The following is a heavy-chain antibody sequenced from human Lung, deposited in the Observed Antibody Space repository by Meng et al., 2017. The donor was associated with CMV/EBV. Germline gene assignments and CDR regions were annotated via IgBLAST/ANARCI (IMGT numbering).Heavy chain of an antibody. J-gene: IGHJ5*02. V-gene: IGHV1-69*10. CDR2: IIPILGIA. Sequence: SGGTFSSYAIRWLRQAPGQVLEWMRGIIPILGIANYAQKFQGRVTITADKSTSTAYMELSSLRSEDTAVYYCARESRGAAAGWRWFDPWGQGTLVTVSS. CDR3: ARESRGAAAGWRWFDP. CDR1: GGTFSSYA. D-gene: IGHD6-13*01.